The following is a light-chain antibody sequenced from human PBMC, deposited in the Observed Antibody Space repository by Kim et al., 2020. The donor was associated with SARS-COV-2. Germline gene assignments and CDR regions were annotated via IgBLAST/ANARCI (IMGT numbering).Light chain of an antibody. Sequence: ASVGDRVTITCRTSQSISSWLAWYQQKPGKAPKLLIYDASSLESGVPSRFSGSGAGTEFTLTISSLQPDDFATYYCQQYNSYPWTFGQGTKVDIK. CDR2: DAS. CDR1: QSISSW. V-gene: IGKV1-5*01. J-gene: IGKJ1*01. CDR3: QQYNSYPWT.